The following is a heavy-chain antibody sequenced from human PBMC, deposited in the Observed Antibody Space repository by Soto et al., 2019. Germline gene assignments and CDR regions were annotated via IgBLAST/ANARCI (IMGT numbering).Heavy chain of an antibody. J-gene: IGHJ4*02. D-gene: IGHD1-7*01. CDR3: ARGSRNRANFPFDY. V-gene: IGHV4-59*01. Sequence: SETLSLTCTVSGGAINIYYWNLIRQPPGKGLEWIGDIYSSGAGAKYNPSLKSRVTMSVDTSKNQFSLKINSVIAADTAVYFCARGSRNRANFPFDYWGQGTLVTVSS. CDR2: IYSSGAGA. CDR1: GGAINIYY.